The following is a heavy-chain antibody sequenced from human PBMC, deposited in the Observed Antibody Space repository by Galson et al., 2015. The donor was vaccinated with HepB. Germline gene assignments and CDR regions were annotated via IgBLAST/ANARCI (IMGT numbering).Heavy chain of an antibody. Sequence: SLRLSCAASGFTFSSYAMSWVRQAPGKGLEWVSAISGSGGSTYYADSVKGRFTISRDNSKNTLYLQMNSLRAEDTAVYYCAKRSLRRCGGDCYPPFDYWGQGTLVTVSS. V-gene: IGHV3-23*01. CDR3: AKRSLRRCGGDCYPPFDY. CDR2: ISGSGGST. D-gene: IGHD2-21*02. J-gene: IGHJ4*02. CDR1: GFTFSSYA.